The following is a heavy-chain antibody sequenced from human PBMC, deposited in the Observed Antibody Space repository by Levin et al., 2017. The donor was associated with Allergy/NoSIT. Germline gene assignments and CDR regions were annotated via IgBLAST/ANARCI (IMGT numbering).Heavy chain of an antibody. CDR3: ARAPTYDAPPFDY. Sequence: NSGGSLRLSCAASGFTFSSYNMNWVRQAPGKGLEWVSSIGDSSHYIYYADSLKGRFTISRDDARNSLYLQMNSLRAEDTAVYYCARAPTYDAPPFDYWGQGTLVTVSS. V-gene: IGHV3-21*01. CDR1: GFTFSSYN. J-gene: IGHJ4*02. CDR2: IGDSSHYI. D-gene: IGHD3-3*01.